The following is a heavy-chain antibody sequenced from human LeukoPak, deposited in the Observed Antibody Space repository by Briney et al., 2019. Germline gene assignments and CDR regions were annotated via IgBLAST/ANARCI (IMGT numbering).Heavy chain of an antibody. CDR3: ATPLDYFDMSDSHQGGD. V-gene: IGHV3-74*01. D-gene: IGHD3-22*01. J-gene: IGHJ4*02. CDR1: GFIFGNYR. CDR2: INSDGSGT. Sequence: QTGGSLRLSCATSGFIFGNYRMHWVRQAPGKGLVWVSRINSDGSGTDYAESVKGRFTISRDNAKNTLYLHMNSLRAEDTAVYYCATPLDYFDMSDSHQGGDWGQGTLVTVSS.